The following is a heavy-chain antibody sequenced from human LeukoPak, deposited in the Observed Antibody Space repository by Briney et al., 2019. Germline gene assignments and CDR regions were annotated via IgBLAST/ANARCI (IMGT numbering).Heavy chain of an antibody. CDR1: GYSISSGYY. CDR3: ARHVHHPVTTVWAFDI. V-gene: IGHV4-38-2*01. CDR2: IYHSGST. Sequence: SETLSLTCAVSGYSISSGYYWGWIRQPPGKGLEWIESIYHSGSTYYNPSLKSRVTISVDTSKNQFSLKLSSVTAADTAVYYCARHVHHPVTTVWAFDIWGQGTMVTVSS. D-gene: IGHD4-17*01. J-gene: IGHJ3*02.